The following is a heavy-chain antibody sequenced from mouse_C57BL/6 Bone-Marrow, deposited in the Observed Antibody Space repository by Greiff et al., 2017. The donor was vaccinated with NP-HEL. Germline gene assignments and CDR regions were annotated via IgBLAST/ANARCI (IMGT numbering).Heavy chain of an antibody. J-gene: IGHJ3*01. Sequence: QVHVKQSGAELVRPGTSVKLSCKASGYTFTSYWMHWVKQRPGQGLEWIGVIDPSDSYTNYNQKFKGKATLTVDTSSSTAYMQLSSLTSEDSAVYYCAREGLYYDFFAYWGQGTLVTVSA. CDR1: GYTFTSYW. D-gene: IGHD2-4*01. CDR3: AREGLYYDFFAY. CDR2: IDPSDSYT. V-gene: IGHV1-59*01.